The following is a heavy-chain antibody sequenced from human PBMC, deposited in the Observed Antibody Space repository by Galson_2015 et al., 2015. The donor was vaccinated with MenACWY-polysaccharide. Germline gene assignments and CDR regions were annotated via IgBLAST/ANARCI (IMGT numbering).Heavy chain of an antibody. CDR1: GSTFSSYS. Sequence: SLRLSCAASGSTFSSYSMNWVRQPPGTGLEWVSSITSTSSYIYYADSVKGRFTISRDNAKNSLNLQMNSLRAEDTAVYYCASAGCLSNSCYLSDYWGQGTLVTVSS. J-gene: IGHJ4*02. D-gene: IGHD2-2*01. CDR3: ASAGCLSNSCYLSDY. V-gene: IGHV3-21*01. CDR2: ITSTSSYI.